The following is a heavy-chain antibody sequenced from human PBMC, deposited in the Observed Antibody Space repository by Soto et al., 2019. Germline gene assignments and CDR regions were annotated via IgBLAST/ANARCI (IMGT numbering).Heavy chain of an antibody. Sequence: EVQLLASGGGLVQPGGSLRLSCAASGFTFSSFAMSWVRQAPGKGLEWVSLISGSGGDTYFADSVKGRFTISRDNSKNTLYLQMNSLRAEDPVLYYCAKGGGYSYGYIPVWVQGPMVTVSS. CDR2: ISGSGGDT. J-gene: IGHJ4*02. V-gene: IGHV3-23*01. CDR3: AKGGGYSYGYIPV. D-gene: IGHD5-18*01. CDR1: GFTFSSFA.